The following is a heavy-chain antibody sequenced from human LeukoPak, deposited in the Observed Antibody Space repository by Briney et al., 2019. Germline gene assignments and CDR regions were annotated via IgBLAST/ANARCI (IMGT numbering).Heavy chain of an antibody. D-gene: IGHD3-3*01. Sequence: SGPTLVKPTQTLTLTCIFSGFSLNINGVAVGWIRQPPGKALEWPALIYWDDDKRYSPSLENRLTITKDTSKNQVVLTMTNMDPVDTATYYCAHRRSKLGDAWFAPWGQGTLVTVSS. J-gene: IGHJ5*02. CDR3: AHRRSKLGDAWFAP. CDR2: IYWDDDK. CDR1: GFSLNINGVA. V-gene: IGHV2-5*02.